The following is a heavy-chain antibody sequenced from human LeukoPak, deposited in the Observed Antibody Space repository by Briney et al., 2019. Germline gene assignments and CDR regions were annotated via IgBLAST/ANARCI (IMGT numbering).Heavy chain of an antibody. CDR3: ARSYYYDSSGYPX. Sequence: SETLSLTCTVSGGSISSSSYYWGWIRQPPGKGLEWIGSIYYSGSTYYNPSLKSRVTISVDTSKNQFSLKLSSVTDAATAVYYCARSYYYDSSGYPXWGQGTLVTV. CDR2: IYYSGST. J-gene: IGHJ4*02. V-gene: IGHV4-39*01. CDR1: GGSISSSSYY. D-gene: IGHD3-22*01.